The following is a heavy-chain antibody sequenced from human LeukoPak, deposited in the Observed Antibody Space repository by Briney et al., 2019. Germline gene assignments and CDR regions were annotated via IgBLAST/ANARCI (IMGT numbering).Heavy chain of an antibody. J-gene: IGHJ4*02. CDR3: TRRISFRGSDY. Sequence: GGSLRLSCAASGFTFGDYEMTWVRQAPGKGLEWVGFIRTKANGGTPEYAASVKGRFTISRNDFTSIGFLQMNSLTTEDTAVYYCTRRISFRGSDYWGQGTLVSVSS. V-gene: IGHV3-49*04. CDR1: GFTFGDYE. D-gene: IGHD2/OR15-2a*01. CDR2: IRTKANGGTP.